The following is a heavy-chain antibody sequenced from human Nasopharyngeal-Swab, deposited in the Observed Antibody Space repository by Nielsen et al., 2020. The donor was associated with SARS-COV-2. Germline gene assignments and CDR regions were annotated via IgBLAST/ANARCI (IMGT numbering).Heavy chain of an antibody. J-gene: IGHJ6*03. V-gene: IGHV3-21*01. CDR1: GFTFSSYS. D-gene: IGHD6-13*01. Sequence: GESLKISYAASGFTFSSYSMNWVRQAPGKGLEWVSSISSSSSYIYYADSVKGRFTISRDNAKNSLYLQMNSLRAEDTAVYYCARDYPYSSSWYPYYYYYYMDVWGKGTTVTVSS. CDR3: ARDYPYSSSWYPYYYYYYMDV. CDR2: ISSSSSYI.